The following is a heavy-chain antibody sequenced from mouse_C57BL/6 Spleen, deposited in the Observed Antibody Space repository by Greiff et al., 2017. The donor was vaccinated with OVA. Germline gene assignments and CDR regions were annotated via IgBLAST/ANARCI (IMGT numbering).Heavy chain of an antibody. Sequence: VQLQQSGPELVKPGASVKISCKASGYTFTDYYMNWVKQSHGKSLEWIGDINPNNGGTSYNQKFKGKATLTVDKSSSTAYMELRSLTSEDSAVYYCARSGFTTVDFDYWGQGTTLTVSS. V-gene: IGHV1-26*01. J-gene: IGHJ2*01. CDR2: INPNNGGT. CDR1: GYTFTDYY. D-gene: IGHD1-1*01. CDR3: ARSGFTTVDFDY.